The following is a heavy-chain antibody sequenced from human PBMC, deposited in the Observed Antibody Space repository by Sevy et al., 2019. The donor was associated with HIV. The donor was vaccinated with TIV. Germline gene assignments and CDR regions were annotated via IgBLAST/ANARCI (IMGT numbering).Heavy chain of an antibody. CDR2: TRNKANSYTT. Sequence: GGSLRLSCAASGFTFSDHYMDWVRQAPGKGLEWVGRTRNKANSYTTEYAASVKGRFTIARDDSKNSLYLQMISLKPEDTAVYYCARGPYSGSYYTPHYYYYYGMDVWGQGTTVTVSS. D-gene: IGHD1-26*01. J-gene: IGHJ6*02. CDR3: ARGPYSGSYYTPHYYYYYGMDV. V-gene: IGHV3-72*01. CDR1: GFTFSDHY.